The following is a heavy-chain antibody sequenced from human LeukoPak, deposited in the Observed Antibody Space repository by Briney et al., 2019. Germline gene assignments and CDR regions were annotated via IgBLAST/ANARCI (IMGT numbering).Heavy chain of an antibody. J-gene: IGHJ3*02. CDR2: IYHSGST. D-gene: IGHD3-10*01. CDR1: GGSISSGGYS. CDR3: ARGFMVRGVHDAFDI. V-gene: IGHV4-30-2*01. Sequence: PSETLSLTCAVSGGSISSGGYSWSWIQQPPGKGLEWVGYIYHSGSTYYNPSLKSRVTISVDRSKNQFSLKLSSVTAADTAVYYCARGFMVRGVHDAFDIWGQGTMVTVSS.